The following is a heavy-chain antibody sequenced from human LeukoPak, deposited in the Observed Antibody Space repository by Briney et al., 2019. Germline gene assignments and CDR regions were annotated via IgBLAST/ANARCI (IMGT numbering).Heavy chain of an antibody. CDR2: VSPSGNT. Sequence: SETLSLTCAVYGGSFTIYSWTWIRQPPGKRLEWVGEVSPSGNTQYNPSLKSRVTISLDASKSQFYLKLNSVTAADTAVYYCARRVRSADYRLDYWGQGTLVTVSS. D-gene: IGHD4-11*01. J-gene: IGHJ4*02. CDR3: ARRVRSADYRLDY. V-gene: IGHV4-34*01. CDR1: GGSFTIYS.